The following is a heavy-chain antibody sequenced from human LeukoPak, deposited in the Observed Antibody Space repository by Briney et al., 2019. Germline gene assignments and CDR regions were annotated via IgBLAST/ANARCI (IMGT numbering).Heavy chain of an antibody. D-gene: IGHD3-22*01. Sequence: PGRSLRLSCAASGFTFDDYAMHWVRHAPGKGLEWVSGISWNSGSIGYADSVKGRFTISRDNAKNSLYLQMNSLRAEDTALYYCAKDSYYDSSGYFDYWGQGTLVTVSS. J-gene: IGHJ4*02. V-gene: IGHV3-9*01. CDR1: GFTFDDYA. CDR3: AKDSYYDSSGYFDY. CDR2: ISWNSGSI.